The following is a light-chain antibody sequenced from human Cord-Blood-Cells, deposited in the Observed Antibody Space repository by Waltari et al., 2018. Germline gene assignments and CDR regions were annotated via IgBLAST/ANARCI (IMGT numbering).Light chain of an antibody. V-gene: IGLV1-44*01. CDR1: SSNLGSNT. J-gene: IGLJ2*01. CDR3: AAWDDSLNGVV. Sequence: QSVLTQPPSASGTPGQRVTISCSGSSSNLGSNTVNWYQQLPGTAPEHLILSNNQRPSGGRDRCSGSKSGTSASLAISGLQSEDEADYYCAAWDDSLNGVVFGGGTKLTVL. CDR2: SNN.